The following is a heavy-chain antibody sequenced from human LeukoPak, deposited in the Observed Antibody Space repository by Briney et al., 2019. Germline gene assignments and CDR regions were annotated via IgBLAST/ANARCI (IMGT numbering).Heavy chain of an antibody. D-gene: IGHD6-6*01. CDR2: IYYSGST. J-gene: IGHJ6*03. Sequence: SETLSLTCTVSGDSINSYYWSWIRQPPGKGLEWIGYIYYSGSTNYNPSLKSRVTISVDTSKNQFSLKLSSVTAADTAVYYCARSAAIAARRGYYYYYYMDVWGKGTTVTVSS. V-gene: IGHV4-59*01. CDR3: ARSAAIAARRGYYYYYYMDV. CDR1: GDSINSYY.